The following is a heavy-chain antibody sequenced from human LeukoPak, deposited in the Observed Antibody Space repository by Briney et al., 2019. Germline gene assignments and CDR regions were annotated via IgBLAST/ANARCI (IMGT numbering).Heavy chain of an antibody. V-gene: IGHV3-30*18. CDR2: ISYDGSNK. D-gene: IGHD1-14*01. CDR3: AKDATGPAGS. CDR1: GFTFSSYG. Sequence: GRSLRLSCAVSGFTFSSYGMHWVRQAPGKGLEWVAVISYDGSNKYYADSVKGRFTISRDNSKNTLYLQMNSLRAEDTAVYYCAKDATGPAGSWGQGTLVTVSS. J-gene: IGHJ5*02.